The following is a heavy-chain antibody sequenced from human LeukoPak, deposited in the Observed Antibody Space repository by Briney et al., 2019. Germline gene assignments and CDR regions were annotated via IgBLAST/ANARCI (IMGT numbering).Heavy chain of an antibody. CDR2: IKQEGSEK. V-gene: IGHV3-7*01. Sequence: GGSLRLSCAASGFTFSSYSMNWVRQAPGKGLEWVANIKQEGSEKYYVDSVKGRFTISRDNAKKSLYLQMNSLRAEDTAVYYCARSGVWFGELFAFDIWGQGTMVTVSS. J-gene: IGHJ3*02. CDR3: ARSGVWFGELFAFDI. D-gene: IGHD3-10*01. CDR1: GFTFSSYS.